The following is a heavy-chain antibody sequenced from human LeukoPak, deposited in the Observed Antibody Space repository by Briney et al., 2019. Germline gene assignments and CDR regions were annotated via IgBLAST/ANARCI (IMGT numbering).Heavy chain of an antibody. V-gene: IGHV3-23*01. CDR1: GFTFSSYA. CDR3: AKGGPDGTDYIDY. J-gene: IGHJ4*02. Sequence: GGSLRLSCAASGFTFSSYAMRWVRQAPGKGLEWVSAISASGGSTFYVDSVKGRFTISRDNSRNTLYLQMNSLRAEYSAVYYCAKGGPDGTDYIDYWGQGTLVTVSS. CDR2: ISASGGST. D-gene: IGHD2-8*02.